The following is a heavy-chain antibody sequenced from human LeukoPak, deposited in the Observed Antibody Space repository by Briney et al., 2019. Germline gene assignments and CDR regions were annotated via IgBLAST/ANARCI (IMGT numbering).Heavy chain of an antibody. J-gene: IGHJ4*02. CDR3: AKRMSGSYYPEY. CDR2: ISGGGGST. CDR1: GFTFSNYV. V-gene: IGHV3-23*01. Sequence: GGSLRLSCATSGFTFSNYVMNWVRQAPGKGLEWVSAISGGGGSTYYADSVKGRFTISRDNSENTLYLQMNSLTAEDTAVYYCAKRMSGSYYPEYWGQGTLVTVSS. D-gene: IGHD1-26*01.